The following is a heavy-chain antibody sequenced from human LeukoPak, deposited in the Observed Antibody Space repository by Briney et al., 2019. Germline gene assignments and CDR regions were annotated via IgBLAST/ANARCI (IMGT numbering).Heavy chain of an antibody. CDR3: TKDPLGYCFDY. Sequence: PGGSLRLSCAASGFTFRSYDMHWVRQAPGKGLEWVAIISYDGSSKYYADSVKGRFTISRDNSKNTLYLQMNSLRTEDTAVYYCTKDPLGYCFDYWGQGTLVTVSS. CDR2: ISYDGSSK. CDR1: GFTFRSYD. J-gene: IGHJ4*02. D-gene: IGHD7-27*01. V-gene: IGHV3-30*18.